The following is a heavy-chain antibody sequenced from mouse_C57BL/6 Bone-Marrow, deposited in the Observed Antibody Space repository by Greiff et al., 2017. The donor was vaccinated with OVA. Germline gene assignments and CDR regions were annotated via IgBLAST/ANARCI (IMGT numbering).Heavy chain of an antibody. J-gene: IGHJ1*01. CDR2: INPSSGYT. Sequence: VQLQQSGAELAKPGASVKLSCKASGYTFTSYWMHWVKQRPGQGLEWIGYINPSSGYTKYNQKFKDKATLTADKSSITAYMQLSSLTYEDSAVYYCARINVWGSGTTVTVSS. CDR3: ARINV. CDR1: GYTFTSYW. V-gene: IGHV1-7*01.